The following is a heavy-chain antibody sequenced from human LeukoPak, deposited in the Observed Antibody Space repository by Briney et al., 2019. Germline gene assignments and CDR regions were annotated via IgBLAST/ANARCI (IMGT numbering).Heavy chain of an antibody. CDR1: GGPISSYY. Sequence: SETLSLTCTVSGGPISSYYWSWIRQPPGKGLEWIAYISDIGSINYNPSLKSRVTISLDTSKNQFSLKLSSVTAADTAVYYCAGHHPRNTVDFWGQGTLVTVSS. J-gene: IGHJ4*02. V-gene: IGHV4-59*08. D-gene: IGHD2/OR15-2a*01. CDR3: AGHHPRNTVDF. CDR2: ISDIGSI.